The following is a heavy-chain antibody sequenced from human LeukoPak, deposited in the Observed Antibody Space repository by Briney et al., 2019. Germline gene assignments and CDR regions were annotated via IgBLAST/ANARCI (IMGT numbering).Heavy chain of an antibody. D-gene: IGHD2-15*01. CDR2: IYYSGST. CDR3: AKNLRAAPNSYYYYMEV. J-gene: IGHJ6*03. Sequence: SETLSLTCTVSGGSMSSGGHYWSWIRLFPGKGLEWIGYIYYSGSTYCNPSLKSRVTISGDTSKNQMSLKLTSVTAADTAVYYCAKNLRAAPNSYYYYMEVWGKGTAVTVSS. V-gene: IGHV4-31*03. CDR1: GGSMSSGGHY.